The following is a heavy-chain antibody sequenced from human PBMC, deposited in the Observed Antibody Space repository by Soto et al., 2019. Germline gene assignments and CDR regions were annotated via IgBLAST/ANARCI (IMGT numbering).Heavy chain of an antibody. CDR3: AHRRYSGYDWAAYFDY. J-gene: IGHJ4*02. CDR1: GFSLSTSGVG. V-gene: IGHV2-5*02. CDR2: IYWDDDK. D-gene: IGHD5-12*01. Sequence: QITLKESGPTLVKPTQTLTLTCTFSGFSLSTSGVGVGWIRQPPGKALEWLALIYWDDDKRYSPSLKSRLTITKDTSQNQVVLTMTNMDPVDTATYYCAHRRYSGYDWAAYFDYWGQGTLVTVSS.